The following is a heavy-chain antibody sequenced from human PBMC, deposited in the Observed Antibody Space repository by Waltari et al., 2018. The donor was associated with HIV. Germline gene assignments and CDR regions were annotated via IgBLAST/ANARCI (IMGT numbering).Heavy chain of an antibody. Sequence: EVQLVESGGGLVKSGGSLRLSCSASGCTFASSRMNWVRQAQGKGLEWVSSISSSSSYIYYADSVKGRFAISRDNAKNSLFLQMNNLRAEDTAVYYCARDFDGSGSGVAWGQGTLVTVSS. CDR3: ARDFDGSGSGVA. V-gene: IGHV3-21*01. D-gene: IGHD3-10*01. CDR1: GCTFASSR. J-gene: IGHJ5*02. CDR2: ISSSSSYI.